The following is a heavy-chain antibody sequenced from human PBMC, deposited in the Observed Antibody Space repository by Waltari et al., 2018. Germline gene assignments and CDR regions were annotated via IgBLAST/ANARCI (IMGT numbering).Heavy chain of an antibody. Sequence: QVQLQQWGAGLLKPSETLSLTCAVYGGSFSGYYWSWIRQPPGKGLEWIGEINHSGSTNYNPSLKSRVTISVDTSKNQFSLKLSSVTAADTAVYYCARGRSIAARRRGAFDIWGQGTMVTVSS. CDR2: INHSGST. J-gene: IGHJ3*02. D-gene: IGHD6-6*01. CDR3: ARGRSIAARRRGAFDI. CDR1: GGSFSGYY. V-gene: IGHV4-34*01.